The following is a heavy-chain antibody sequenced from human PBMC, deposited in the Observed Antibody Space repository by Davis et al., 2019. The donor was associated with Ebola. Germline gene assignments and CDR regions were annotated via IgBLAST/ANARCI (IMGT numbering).Heavy chain of an antibody. J-gene: IGHJ4*02. Sequence: ASVKVSCKASGYTFTSYYMHWVRQAPGQGLEWMGIINPSGGSTSYAQKFQGRVTMTRDTSTSTVYMELSSLRSEDTAVYYCARDDEIFGVVSGYYFDYWGQGTLVTVSS. CDR2: INPSGGST. CDR1: GYTFTSYY. D-gene: IGHD3-3*01. V-gene: IGHV1-46*01. CDR3: ARDDEIFGVVSGYYFDY.